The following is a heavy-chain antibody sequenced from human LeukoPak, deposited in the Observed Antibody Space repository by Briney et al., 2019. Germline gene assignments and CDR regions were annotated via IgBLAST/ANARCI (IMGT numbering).Heavy chain of an antibody. CDR1: GGSFSGYY. D-gene: IGHD3-22*01. J-gene: IGHJ4*02. Sequence: SETLSLTCAVYGGSFSGYYWSWIRQPPGKGLEWIGEINHSGSTNYNPSLKSRVAISVDTSKNQFSLKLSSVTAADTAVYYCARGDSSGYYFPHFDYWGQGTLVTVSS. V-gene: IGHV4-34*01. CDR3: ARGDSSGYYFPHFDY. CDR2: INHSGST.